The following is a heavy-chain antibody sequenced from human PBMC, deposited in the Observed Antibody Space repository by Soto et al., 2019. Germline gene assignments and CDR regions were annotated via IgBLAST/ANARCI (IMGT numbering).Heavy chain of an antibody. CDR1: GFTFNTAW. Sequence: PGGSLRLSCAASGFTFNTAWMNWVRQAPGKGLEWVGRIKSETDGGTTDYTAPVKGRFTISRDDSKNNLYLQMNSLKTEDTAIYSGNRGLGFGEWSDCCGQXSLVTVSS. D-gene: IGHD3-10*01. J-gene: IGHJ4*02. CDR2: IKSETDGGTT. V-gene: IGHV3-15*07. CDR3: NRGLGFGEWSDC.